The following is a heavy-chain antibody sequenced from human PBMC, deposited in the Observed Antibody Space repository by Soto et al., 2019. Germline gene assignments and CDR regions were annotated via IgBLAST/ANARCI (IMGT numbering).Heavy chain of an antibody. CDR2: ISAYNGNT. CDR3: AICGGDCYSPLYYGMDV. CDR1: GYTFTSYG. Sequence: QVQLVQSGAEVKKPGASVKVSCKASGYTFTSYGISWVRQAPGQGLEGMGWISAYNGNTNYAQKPQGRVTMTTDTSTSAAYMELRSLRPDDTAVYYCAICGGDCYSPLYYGMDVWGQGTTVTVSS. J-gene: IGHJ6*02. V-gene: IGHV1-18*01. D-gene: IGHD2-21*02.